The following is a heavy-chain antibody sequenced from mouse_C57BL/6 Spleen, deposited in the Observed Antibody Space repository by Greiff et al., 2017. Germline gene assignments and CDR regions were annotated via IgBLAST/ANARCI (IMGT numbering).Heavy chain of an antibody. V-gene: IGHV1-69*01. J-gene: IGHJ2*01. CDR3: ARRGLLGSRGFDY. Sequence: QVQLQQPGAELVMPGASVKLSCKASGYTFTSYWMHWVKQRPGQGLEWIGEIDPSDSYTNYNQKFKGKSTLTVDKSSSTAYMQLSSLTSEDSAVDYCARRGLLGSRGFDYWGQGTTLTVSS. CDR2: IDPSDSYT. CDR1: GYTFTSYW. D-gene: IGHD1-1*01.